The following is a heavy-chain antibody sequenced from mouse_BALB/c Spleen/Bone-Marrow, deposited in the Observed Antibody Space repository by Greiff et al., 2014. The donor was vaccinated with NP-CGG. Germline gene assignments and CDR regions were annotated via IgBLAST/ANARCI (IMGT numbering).Heavy chain of an antibody. CDR1: GFTFSDFY. V-gene: IGHV5-4*02. CDR3: ARSGERYASFDY. D-gene: IGHD3-1*01. CDR2: ISDGGTYT. Sequence: EVQLQQSGGGLVKPGGSLKLSCAASGFTFSDFYMFWFRQTPEKRLEWVATISDGGTYTYYPDSVKGRFTISRDNAKNNLYLQMSSLKSEDTALYYCARSGERYASFDYWGQGTSVTVSS. J-gene: IGHJ4*01.